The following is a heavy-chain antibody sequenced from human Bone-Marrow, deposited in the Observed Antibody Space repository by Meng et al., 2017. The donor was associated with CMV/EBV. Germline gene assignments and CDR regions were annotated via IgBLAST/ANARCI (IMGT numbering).Heavy chain of an antibody. CDR2: ISGGSSSI. V-gene: IGHV3-21*06. D-gene: IGHD6-13*01. CDR1: GFTFSSYS. CDR3: VREGGWQQPYH. J-gene: IGHJ5*02. Sequence: GESLKISCGASGFTFSSYSMNWVRQTSGKGLEWVAYISGGSSSIEYADSVKGRFTISRDNAKNSLFLQMNSLRGEDAGVYYCVREGGWQQPYHWGQGTLVTVSS.